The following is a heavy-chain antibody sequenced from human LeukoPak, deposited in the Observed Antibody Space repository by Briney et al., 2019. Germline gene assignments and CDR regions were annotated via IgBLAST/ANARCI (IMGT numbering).Heavy chain of an antibody. CDR2: INHSGSA. D-gene: IGHD3-10*01. V-gene: IGHV4-34*01. CDR3: ARGGYCGSGSYYY. CDR1: GGSFSGYY. Sequence: SETLSLTCAVYGGSFSGYYWSWIRQPPGKGLEWIGEINHSGSANYNPSLKSRVTISVDTSKNQFSLKLSSVTAADTAVYYCARGGYCGSGSYYYWGQGTLVTVSS. J-gene: IGHJ4*02.